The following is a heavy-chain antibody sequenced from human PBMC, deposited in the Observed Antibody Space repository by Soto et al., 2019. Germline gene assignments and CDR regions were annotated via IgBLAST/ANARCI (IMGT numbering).Heavy chain of an antibody. V-gene: IGHV3-11*01. Sequence: PGGSLRLSCAASGFTSSDSYMSRIRQAPGKGLEWISYITFSGNTVYYADSLKGRFTISRDNAKNSLYLQMNRLRAEDTAVYYCARVSWREKYGMDVWGQGTTVTVSS. CDR2: ITFSGNTV. CDR3: ARVSWREKYGMDV. J-gene: IGHJ6*02. CDR1: GFTSSDSY.